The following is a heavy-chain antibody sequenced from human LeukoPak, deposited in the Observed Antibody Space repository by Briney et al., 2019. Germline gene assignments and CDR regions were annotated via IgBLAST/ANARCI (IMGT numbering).Heavy chain of an antibody. D-gene: IGHD5-18*01. CDR2: INPSGSST. J-gene: IGHJ4*02. V-gene: IGHV1-46*01. Sequence: ASVKVSCKASGYTFTSHYMHWVRQAPGQGLEWMGLINPSGSSTLYAQKFQGRVTITADKSTSTAYMELSSLRSEDTAVYYCASRPRGYSYGWVDYWGQGTLVTVSS. CDR1: GYTFTSHY. CDR3: ASRPRGYSYGWVDY.